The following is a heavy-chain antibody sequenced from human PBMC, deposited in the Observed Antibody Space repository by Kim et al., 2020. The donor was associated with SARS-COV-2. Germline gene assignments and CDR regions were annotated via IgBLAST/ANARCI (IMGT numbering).Heavy chain of an antibody. J-gene: IGHJ6*02. V-gene: IGHV3-30*01. D-gene: IGHD3-10*01. CDR3: AGYGSGSYYNPYYYYGMDV. Sequence: ARFTTSRDNSKNQLYLQMNSLRAEDTAVYYCAGYGSGSYYNPYYYYGMDVWGQGTTVTVSS.